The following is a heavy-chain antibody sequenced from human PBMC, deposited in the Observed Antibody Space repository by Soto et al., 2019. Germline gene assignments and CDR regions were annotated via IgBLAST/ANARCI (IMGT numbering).Heavy chain of an antibody. Sequence: SGTLSLTCTVSGGSISSGGYYWSWIRQHPGKGLEWIGYIYYSGSTYYNPSLKSRVTISVDTSKNQFSLKLSSVTAADTAVYYCARDRGGNSGYFDYWGQGTLVTVSS. D-gene: IGHD2-21*02. CDR1: GGSISSGGYY. CDR3: ARDRGGNSGYFDY. J-gene: IGHJ4*02. V-gene: IGHV4-31*03. CDR2: IYYSGST.